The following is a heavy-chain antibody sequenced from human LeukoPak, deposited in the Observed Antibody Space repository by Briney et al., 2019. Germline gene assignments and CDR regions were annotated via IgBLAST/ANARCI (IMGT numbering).Heavy chain of an antibody. D-gene: IGHD3-22*01. CDR1: GGSISSSRVS. J-gene: IGHJ4*02. CDR3: ARLDNSGYYFIDY. Sequence: SETLSLTCSVSGGSISSSRVSWGWIRQPPGKGPEWIGIIFYSGRTFYNSSLSSRVTISVDTSKSQFSLRLSSVTAADTATYYCARLDNSGYYFIDYWGQGSLVIVSS. CDR2: IFYSGRT. V-gene: IGHV4-39*01.